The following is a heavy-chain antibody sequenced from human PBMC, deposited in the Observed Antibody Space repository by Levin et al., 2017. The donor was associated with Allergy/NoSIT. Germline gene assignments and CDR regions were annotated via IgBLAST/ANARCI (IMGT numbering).Heavy chain of an antibody. Sequence: SVKVSCKASGGTFSTYAINWVRQAPGRGLEWMGGIIPIFGSPHYAQKFRGRVTITADESTTTAYMELSSLRSEDTAVYYCAKMDYGDYTGPGAAFDIWGQGTMVTVSS. V-gene: IGHV1-69*13. CDR3: AKMDYGDYTGPGAAFDI. J-gene: IGHJ3*02. CDR1: GGTFSTYA. CDR2: IIPIFGSP. D-gene: IGHD4-17*01.